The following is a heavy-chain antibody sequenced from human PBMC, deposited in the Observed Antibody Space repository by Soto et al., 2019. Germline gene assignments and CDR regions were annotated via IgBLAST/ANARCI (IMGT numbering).Heavy chain of an antibody. Sequence: QLQLQESGPGLVKPSETLSLTCTVSGGSISSSSYYWGWIRQPPGKGLEWIGSIYYSGSTYYNPSLKSRVTRSVDTSKNQFSLKLSSVTAADTAVYYCARLGIAVAGPDDYWGQGTLVTVSS. CDR2: IYYSGST. CDR3: ARLGIAVAGPDDY. J-gene: IGHJ4*02. V-gene: IGHV4-39*01. D-gene: IGHD6-19*01. CDR1: GGSISSSSYY.